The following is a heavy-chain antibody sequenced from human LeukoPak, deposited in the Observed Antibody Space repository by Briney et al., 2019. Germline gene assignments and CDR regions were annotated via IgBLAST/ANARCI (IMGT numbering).Heavy chain of an antibody. D-gene: IGHD4-23*01. J-gene: IGHJ4*02. Sequence: GGSLRLSCAASGFNFSDCFLTWVRQAPGKGLEWVANVNQDGNEKNYVDSLEGRFTISRDNAKRSLNLQMNSLRVDDTAMYYCVRDVGYYGGNHEYWGQGTLVIVSS. V-gene: IGHV3-7*01. CDR3: VRDVGYYGGNHEY. CDR2: VNQDGNEK. CDR1: GFNFSDCF.